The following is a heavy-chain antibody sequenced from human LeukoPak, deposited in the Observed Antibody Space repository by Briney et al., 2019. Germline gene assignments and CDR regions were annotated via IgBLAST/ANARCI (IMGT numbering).Heavy chain of an antibody. D-gene: IGHD2-2*02. Sequence: ASVKVSCKASGYTFTGYYMHWVRQAPGQGLEWMGWINPNSGGTNYAQKFQGRVTMTRDTSISTAYMELSRLRSDDTAVYYCARGYVVVPAAIGYWGQGTLVTVSS. J-gene: IGHJ4*02. V-gene: IGHV1-2*02. CDR2: INPNSGGT. CDR1: GYTFTGYY. CDR3: ARGYVVVPAAIGY.